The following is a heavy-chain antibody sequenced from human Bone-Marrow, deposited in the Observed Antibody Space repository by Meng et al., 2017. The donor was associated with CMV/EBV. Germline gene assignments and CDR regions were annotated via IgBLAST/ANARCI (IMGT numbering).Heavy chain of an antibody. J-gene: IGHJ6*02. D-gene: IGHD2-2*01. V-gene: IGHV4-38-2*01. CDR1: GHSISSDYF. Sequence: SETLSLTCHVSGHSISSDYFWGWVRQSPGTGLGWVGICDSGDTFYNPSLKSRVAISVDTSANQFSLTLRSVTAADTAVYYCLRHIIVVPARGYGVDVWGQGTAVTVSS. CDR2: CDSGDT. CDR3: LRHIIVVPARGYGVDV.